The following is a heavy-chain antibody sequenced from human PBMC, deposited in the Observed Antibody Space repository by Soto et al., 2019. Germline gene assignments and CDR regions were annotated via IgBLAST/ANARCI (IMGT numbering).Heavy chain of an antibody. V-gene: IGHV3-43*01. D-gene: IGHD4-17*01. J-gene: IGHJ6*02. CDR2: ISWDGGST. CDR3: AKDIMAGDPTHYYYYGMDV. Sequence: GGSLRLSCAASGFTFDDDTMHWVRQAPGKGLEWVSLISWDGGSTYYADSVKGRFTISRDNSKNSLYLQMNSLRTEDTALYYCAKDIMAGDPTHYYYYGMDVWGQGTTVTVSS. CDR1: GFTFDDDT.